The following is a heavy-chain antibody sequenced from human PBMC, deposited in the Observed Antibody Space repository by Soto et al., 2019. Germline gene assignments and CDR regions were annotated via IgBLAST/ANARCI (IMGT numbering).Heavy chain of an antibody. CDR1: GFTFSSYG. CDR2: IWYDGSNK. V-gene: IGHV3-33*01. D-gene: IGHD6-19*01. CDR3: ARGIAVANWFDP. J-gene: IGHJ5*02. Sequence: ESGGGVVQPGRSLRLSCAASGFTFSSYGMHWVRQAPGKGLEWVAVIWYDGSNKYYADSVKGRFTISRDNSKNTLYLQMNSLRAEDTAVYYCARGIAVANWFDPWGQGTLVTVSS.